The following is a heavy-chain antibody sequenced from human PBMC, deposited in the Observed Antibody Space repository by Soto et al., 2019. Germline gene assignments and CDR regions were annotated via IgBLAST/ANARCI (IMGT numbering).Heavy chain of an antibody. V-gene: IGHV3-74*01. Sequence: GGSLRLSCAASGFTFSTYWMHWVRQAPGRGLVWVSRINSDGSTTKYADSVKGRFTISRDNAKGTLYLQMNSLTVDDTAVYYCSVPTYYDFWSGYYGDNYYNGITVWGQGTTVTVSS. CDR2: INSDGSTT. CDR3: SVPTYYDFWSGYYGDNYYNGITV. D-gene: IGHD3-3*01. CDR1: GFTFSTYW. J-gene: IGHJ6*02.